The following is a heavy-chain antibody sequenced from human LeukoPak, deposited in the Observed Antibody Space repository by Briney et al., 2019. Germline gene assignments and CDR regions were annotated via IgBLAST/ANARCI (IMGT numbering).Heavy chain of an antibody. CDR2: IYSGGST. CDR1: GFTVSSNY. V-gene: IGHV3-66*01. D-gene: IGHD3-10*01. J-gene: IGHJ4*02. Sequence: GGSLRLSCAASGFTVSSNYMSWVRQAPGKGLEWVSVIYSGGSTYYADSVKGRFTISRDNSKNTLYLQMNSLRAEVTAVYYCATFPHVRGPDYWGQGTLVTVSS. CDR3: ATFPHVRGPDY.